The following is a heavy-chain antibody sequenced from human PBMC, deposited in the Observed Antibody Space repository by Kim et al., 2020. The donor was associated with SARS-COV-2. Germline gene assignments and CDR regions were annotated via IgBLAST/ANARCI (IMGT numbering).Heavy chain of an antibody. J-gene: IGHJ4*02. V-gene: IGHV3-48*03. CDR3: ARETINCGGDCYDY. CDR2: IGTSGNNI. Sequence: GGSLRLSCAASGFIFSNYEFNWVRQAPGKGLEWISYIGTSGNNIYYAHSVKGRFTVSRDSAKNSLYLQMDSLRDEDSAVYYCARETINCGGDCYDYWGQG. D-gene: IGHD2-21*01. CDR1: GFIFSNYE.